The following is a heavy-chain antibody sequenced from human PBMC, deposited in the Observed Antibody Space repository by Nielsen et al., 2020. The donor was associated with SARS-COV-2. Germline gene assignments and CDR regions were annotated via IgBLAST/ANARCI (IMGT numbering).Heavy chain of an antibody. D-gene: IGHD3-10*01. Sequence: WIRQPPGKGLEWVSTISGGAGNTYYADSVKGRFTISRDNSKNTLYLQMNSLRAEDTAVYYCAKHGSGVVYYYYGMDVWGQGTTVTVSS. CDR3: AKHGSGVVYYYYGMDV. J-gene: IGHJ6*02. CDR2: ISGGAGNT. V-gene: IGHV3-23*01.